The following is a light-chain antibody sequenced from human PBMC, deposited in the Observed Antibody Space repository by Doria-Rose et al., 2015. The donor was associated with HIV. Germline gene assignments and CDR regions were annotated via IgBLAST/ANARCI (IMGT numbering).Light chain of an antibody. CDR3: QQYYDTPS. V-gene: IGKV4-1*01. Sequence: SPESLGMSLGERATLNCKSNQSLLYTSKNYLAWYQQKPGQPPKLLIYWASTRQSGVPARFSGSGSGTDFTLTISSLEAEDVAAYYCQQYYDTPSFGPGTTVDIK. J-gene: IGKJ3*01. CDR1: QSLLYTSKNY. CDR2: WAS.